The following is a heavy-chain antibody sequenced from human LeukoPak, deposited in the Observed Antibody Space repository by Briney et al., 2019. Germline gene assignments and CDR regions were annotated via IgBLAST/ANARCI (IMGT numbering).Heavy chain of an antibody. Sequence: PGGSLRLSCAASGFTFSTYAMSWVRQAPGKGLEWVSAISSSGGSTYYADSVKGRFTISRDNSKNTLYLQMNSLRAEDTAVYYCAIYCGYSSSWYKLGFDYWGQGTLVTVSS. D-gene: IGHD6-13*01. J-gene: IGHJ4*02. CDR1: GFTFSTYA. CDR3: AIYCGYSSSWYKLGFDY. V-gene: IGHV3-23*01. CDR2: ISSSGGST.